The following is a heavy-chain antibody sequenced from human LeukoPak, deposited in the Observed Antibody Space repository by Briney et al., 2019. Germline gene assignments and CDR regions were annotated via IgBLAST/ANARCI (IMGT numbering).Heavy chain of an antibody. J-gene: IGHJ4*02. Sequence: GGSLRLSCAASRLTFSTYSMNWVRQAPGKGLEWVSSISSRSTYIYYADSVKGRFTISRDNSKNTLYLQMNSLTTEDTAVYYCAKSPWNGKFRAYFDYWGQGTLVTVSS. D-gene: IGHD1-1*01. CDR1: RLTFSTYS. CDR3: AKSPWNGKFRAYFDY. CDR2: ISSRSTYI. V-gene: IGHV3-21*01.